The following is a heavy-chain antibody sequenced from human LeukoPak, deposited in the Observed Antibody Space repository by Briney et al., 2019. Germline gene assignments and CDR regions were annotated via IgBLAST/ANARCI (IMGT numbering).Heavy chain of an antibody. CDR3: AREGIAAARWFDP. V-gene: IGHV4-4*02. CDR2: IYHSGST. D-gene: IGHD6-13*01. CDR1: GGSISSSNW. J-gene: IGHJ5*02. Sequence: SETLSLTCTVSGGSISSSNWWSWVRQPPGKGLEWIGEIYHSGSTNYNPSLKSRVTISVDKSKNQFSLKLSSVTAADTAVYYCAREGIAAARWFDPWGQGTLVTVSS.